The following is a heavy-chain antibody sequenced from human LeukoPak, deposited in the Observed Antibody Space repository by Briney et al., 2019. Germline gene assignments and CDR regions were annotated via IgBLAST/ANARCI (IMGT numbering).Heavy chain of an antibody. CDR3: ARDGLDCSSTSCYMGVSWFDP. J-gene: IGHJ5*02. CDR2: IIPIFGTA. V-gene: IGHV1-69*01. CDR1: GGTFSSYA. Sequence: SVKVSCKASGGTFSSYAISWVRQAPGQGLEWMGGIIPIFGTANYAQKFQGRVTITADESTSTAYMELSSLRSEDTAVYYCARDGLDCSSTSCYMGVSWFDPWGQGTLVTVSS. D-gene: IGHD2-2*02.